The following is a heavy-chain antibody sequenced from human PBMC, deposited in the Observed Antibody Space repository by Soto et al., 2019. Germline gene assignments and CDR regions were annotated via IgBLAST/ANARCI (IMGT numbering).Heavy chain of an antibody. D-gene: IGHD2-2*02. J-gene: IGHJ4*02. CDR3: ARGKYCSSTSCFTSFDY. CDR1: GGTFSSYT. CDR2: IIPILGIA. Sequence: SVKVACKASGGTFSSYTISWVRQAPGQRFEWMGRIIPILGIANYAQKFQGRVTITADKSTSTAYMELSSLRSEDTAVYYCARGKYCSSTSCFTSFDYWGQGTLVTVSS. V-gene: IGHV1-69*02.